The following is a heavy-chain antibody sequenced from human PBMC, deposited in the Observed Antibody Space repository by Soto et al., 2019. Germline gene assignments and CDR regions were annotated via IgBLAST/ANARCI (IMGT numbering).Heavy chain of an antibody. CDR1: GGSFSGYY. J-gene: IGHJ5*02. V-gene: IGHV4-34*01. Sequence: SETLSLTCAVYGGSFSGYYCSWIRQPPGKGLEWIGEINHSGSTNYNPSLKSRVTISVDTSKNQFSLKLSSVTAADTAVYYCARGGELERRTDWFDPWGQGTLVTVSS. CDR2: INHSGST. D-gene: IGHD1-1*01. CDR3: ARGGELERRTDWFDP.